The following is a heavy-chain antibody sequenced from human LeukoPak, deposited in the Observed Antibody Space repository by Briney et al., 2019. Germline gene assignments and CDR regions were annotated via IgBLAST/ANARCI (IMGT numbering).Heavy chain of an antibody. CDR2: IYYSGST. CDR1: SGSISSYY. J-gene: IGHJ3*02. D-gene: IGHD6-13*01. Sequence: MTSETLSLTCTVCSGSISSYYWSWIRQPPGKGLEWIGYIYYSGSTNYNPSLKSRVTISVDTSKNQFSLKLSSVTAADTAVYYCARVIGSPPSSRLAFDIWGQGTMVIVSS. V-gene: IGHV4-59*01. CDR3: ARVIGSPPSSRLAFDI.